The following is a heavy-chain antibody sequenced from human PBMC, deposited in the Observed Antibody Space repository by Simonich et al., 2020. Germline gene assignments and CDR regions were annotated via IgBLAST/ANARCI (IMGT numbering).Heavy chain of an antibody. CDR2: IYYSGTT. J-gene: IGHJ4*02. CDR1: GGSISSSTYY. Sequence: QLQLQESGPGLVKPSETLSLTCTVSGGSISSSTYYWGWIRPPQGKGLEWIGSIYYSGTTSYNPSLKSRVTISVDTSKNQFSLKLSSVTAADTAVYYCARWAYSSSYFDYWGQGTLVTVSS. D-gene: IGHD6-6*01. CDR3: ARWAYSSSYFDY. V-gene: IGHV4-39*01.